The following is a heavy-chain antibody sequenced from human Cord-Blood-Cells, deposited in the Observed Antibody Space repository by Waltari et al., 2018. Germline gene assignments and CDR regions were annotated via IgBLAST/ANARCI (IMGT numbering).Heavy chain of an antibody. D-gene: IGHD2-2*01. J-gene: IGHJ2*01. V-gene: IGHV4-4*02. CDR2: IYHSGST. CDR1: GGSISSSNW. CDR3: ARWRRYCSSTSCSKNWYFDL. Sequence: QVQLQESGPGLVKPSGTLSLTCAVSGGSISSSNWWSWVRQPPGQRLEWIGEIYHSGSTNYNPSLKSRVTISVDKSKNQFSLKLSSVTAADTAVYYCARWRRYCSSTSCSKNWYFDLWGRGTLVTVSS.